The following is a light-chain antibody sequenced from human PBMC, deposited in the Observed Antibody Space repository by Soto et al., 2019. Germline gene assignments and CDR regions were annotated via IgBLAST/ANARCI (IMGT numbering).Light chain of an antibody. V-gene: IGKV3-20*01. CDR2: GAS. CDR1: QSVSSSY. J-gene: IGKJ4*01. Sequence: EIVLTQSPGTLSLSPGERATLSCRASQSVSSSYLAWYQQKPGQAPRLLIYGASSRATGVPHRFSGSGSGTDFTVTISRREPEDFAVYYCQQYGSSPLTFGGGTKVEIK. CDR3: QQYGSSPLT.